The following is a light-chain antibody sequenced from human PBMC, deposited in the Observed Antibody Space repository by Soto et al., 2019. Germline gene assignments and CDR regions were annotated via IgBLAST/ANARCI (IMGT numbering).Light chain of an antibody. V-gene: IGKV3-11*01. Sequence: EIVLTQSPATLSLSPGERATLSCRASQSVSSYLGWYQQKPGQPPRLLIYDTSNRATGIPARFSGSGSGTDFTLTISSLEPEDVAVYYCQQRSNWPYTFGQGTKLETK. J-gene: IGKJ2*01. CDR3: QQRSNWPYT. CDR2: DTS. CDR1: QSVSSY.